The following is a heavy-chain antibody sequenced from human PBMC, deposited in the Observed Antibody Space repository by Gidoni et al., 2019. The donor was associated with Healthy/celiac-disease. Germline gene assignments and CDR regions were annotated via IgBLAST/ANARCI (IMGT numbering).Heavy chain of an antibody. Sequence: EVQLVESGGGLVKPGGYIRLCCAASGFTFSNAWMSWVRQAPGKGLEWVGRIKSKTDGGTTDYAAPVKGRFTISRDDSKNTLYLQMNSLKTEDTAVYYCTTEYCSGGSCYDYWGQGTLVTVSS. CDR1: GFTFSNAW. D-gene: IGHD2-15*01. CDR3: TTEYCSGGSCYDY. J-gene: IGHJ4*02. CDR2: IKSKTDGGTT. V-gene: IGHV3-15*01.